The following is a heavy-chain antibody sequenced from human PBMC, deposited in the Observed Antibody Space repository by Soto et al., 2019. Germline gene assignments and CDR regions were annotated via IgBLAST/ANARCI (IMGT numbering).Heavy chain of an antibody. J-gene: IGHJ4*02. CDR1: GGSISSYY. V-gene: IGHV4-59*12. CDR3: ARGPTITTDF. CDR2: IYYSGST. Sequence: SETLSLTCTVSGGSISSYYWSWIRQPPGKGLEWIGYIYYSGSTNYNPSLKSRVTISVDSSKNQFSLKLSSVTAADTAVYFCARGPTITTDFWGRGSLVTVSS. D-gene: IGHD4-17*01.